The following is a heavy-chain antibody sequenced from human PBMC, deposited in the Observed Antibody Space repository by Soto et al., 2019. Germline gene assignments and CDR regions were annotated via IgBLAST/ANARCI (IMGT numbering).Heavy chain of an antibody. D-gene: IGHD6-13*01. Sequence: XGSLRLSCEAAGVTFSGFDMHWVRQPTGKGLEWVSSIGTAGDTYYAVSVKGRFTISRDNAKNSLSLQMNSLRAGDMAVYFCAKSQEIGTHFFDYWGQGTQVTVSS. CDR2: IGTAGDT. V-gene: IGHV3-13*01. CDR3: AKSQEIGTHFFDY. J-gene: IGHJ4*02. CDR1: GVTFSGFD.